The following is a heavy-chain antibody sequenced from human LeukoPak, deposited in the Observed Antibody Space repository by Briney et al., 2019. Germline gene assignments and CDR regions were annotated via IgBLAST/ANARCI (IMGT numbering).Heavy chain of an antibody. CDR1: GYTFTSYA. CDR3: GRGNKSFDP. CDR2: INPNTGGT. V-gene: IGHV1-2*02. J-gene: IGHJ5*02. Sequence: ASVTVSCKASGYTFTSYAMNWVRQAPGQGLEWMGWINPNTGGTNYAQKFQGRVAMTKDTSTNAAYMELNKLTSDDTAVYYCGRGNKSFDPWGQGTLVTVSS.